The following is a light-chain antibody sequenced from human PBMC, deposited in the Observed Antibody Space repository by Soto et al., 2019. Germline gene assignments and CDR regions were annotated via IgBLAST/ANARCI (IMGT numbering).Light chain of an antibody. CDR3: QQGYSFPRT. V-gene: IGKV1-39*01. CDR2: AAS. J-gene: IGKJ3*01. CDR1: QTIGTY. Sequence: DIQMTQSPSSLSASVGDRITITCRASQTIGTYLSWYNQRPGKATKLLIYAASTLQRGAPSRFSGSGSGTDFTLTIISLLPEDFATYYCQQGYSFPRTFGPGTKVDIK.